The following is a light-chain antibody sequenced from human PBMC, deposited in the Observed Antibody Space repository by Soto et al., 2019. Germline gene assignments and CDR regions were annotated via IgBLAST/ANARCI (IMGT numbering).Light chain of an antibody. V-gene: IGLV1-40*01. Sequence: QSVLTQPPSVSGAPGQRVTISCTGSSSNIGAGHDVHWYQQLPGTAPKLLMYGDSNRPSGVPDRFSGSKSGTSASLAITGLQAEDEAYYYCQSSDSSLSGSVFGGGTKLTVL. CDR3: QSSDSSLSGSV. CDR2: GDS. J-gene: IGLJ3*02. CDR1: SSNIGAGHD.